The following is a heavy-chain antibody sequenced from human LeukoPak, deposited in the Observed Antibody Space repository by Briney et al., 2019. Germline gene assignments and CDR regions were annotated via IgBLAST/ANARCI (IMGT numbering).Heavy chain of an antibody. Sequence: PGGSLRLSCAASGFTFSSYAMSWVRQAPGKGLEWVSALSGSGGTTYYADSVKGRFTISRDNSKNTLFLQMNSMRAEDTAVYHCAKGYCVSATCYARFDYWGQGTLVTVSS. CDR3: AKGYCVSATCYARFDY. D-gene: IGHD2-2*01. CDR1: GFTFSSYA. CDR2: LSGSGGTT. V-gene: IGHV3-23*01. J-gene: IGHJ4*02.